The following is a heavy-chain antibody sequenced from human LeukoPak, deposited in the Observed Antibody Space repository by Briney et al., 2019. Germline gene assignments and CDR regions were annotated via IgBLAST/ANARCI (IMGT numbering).Heavy chain of an antibody. CDR1: GFTFSNYW. CDR2: INSDGINT. CDR3: AKGTPDH. Sequence: GGSLRLSCAASGFTFSNYWMHWVRHAPGKGLVWVSRINSDGINTSYADSVKGRFTISRDNSKNTLYLQMNSLRPDDTAVYYCAKGTPDHWGQGTLVTVSS. J-gene: IGHJ4*02. V-gene: IGHV3-74*01.